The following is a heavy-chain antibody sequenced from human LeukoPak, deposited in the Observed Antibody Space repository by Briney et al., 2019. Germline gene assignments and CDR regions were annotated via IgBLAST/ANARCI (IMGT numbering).Heavy chain of an antibody. J-gene: IGHJ4*02. D-gene: IGHD1-26*01. CDR2: IHYSGNT. Sequence: SQTLSLTCAVSGGSSRSGDYFWSWIRQPPGKGLEWIGHIHYSGNTYYNPSLKSRVTISVDTSKNQFSLKLSSVTAADTAVYYCAREATTRFYFVFWGEGTLVTVSS. CDR1: GGSSRSGDYF. CDR3: AREATTRFYFVF. V-gene: IGHV4-30-4*01.